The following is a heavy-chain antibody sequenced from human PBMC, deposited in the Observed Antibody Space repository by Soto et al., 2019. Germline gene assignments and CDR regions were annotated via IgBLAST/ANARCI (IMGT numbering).Heavy chain of an antibody. CDR1: GFTFSSYG. CDR2: ISYDGSNK. D-gene: IGHD3-10*01. CDR3: AKDSGTNWFDP. J-gene: IGHJ5*02. Sequence: LRLSCAASGFTFSSYGMHWVRQAPGKGLEWVAVISYDGSNKYYADSVKGRFTISRDNSRNTLYLQMNSLRAEDTAVYYCAKDSGTNWFDPWGQGTLVTVSS. V-gene: IGHV3-30*18.